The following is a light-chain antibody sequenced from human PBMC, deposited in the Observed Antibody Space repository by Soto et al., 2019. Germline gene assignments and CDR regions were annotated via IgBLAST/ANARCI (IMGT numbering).Light chain of an antibody. CDR1: QAISSW. V-gene: IGKV1-12*01. CDR2: AAS. J-gene: IGKJ4*01. CDR3: QQSSYLPLT. Sequence: DIQMTQSPSSVSASVGDRVTITCRASQAISSWLTWYQQKPGKAPKLLIYAASILQSGVPSRFSGSGSGTYFTLTISSLQPDDFATYYCQQSSYLPLTFGGGTKVDI.